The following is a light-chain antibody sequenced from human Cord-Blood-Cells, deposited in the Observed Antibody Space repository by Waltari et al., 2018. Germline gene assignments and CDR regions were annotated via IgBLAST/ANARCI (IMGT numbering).Light chain of an antibody. V-gene: IGLV2-14*01. Sequence: QSALTQPASVSGSPGQSITISCTGTSSDVGGYNYVSWYQQHPGKAPKLKIYDDSNRPSGVSNRFSGSKSGNTASLTISGLQAEDEADYYCSSYTSSSTYVFGTGTKVTVL. CDR2: DDS. CDR1: SSDVGGYNY. J-gene: IGLJ1*01. CDR3: SSYTSSSTYV.